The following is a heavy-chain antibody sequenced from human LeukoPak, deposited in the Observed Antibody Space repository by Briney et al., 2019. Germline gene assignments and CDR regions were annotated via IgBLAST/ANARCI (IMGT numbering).Heavy chain of an antibody. Sequence: PGGSLRLSCVATGFTFIGSEMNWLRQAPGKGLEWVSYISSSGTTIYYADSVKGRITISRDNAKNSLYLQMNSLRAEDTAVYYCAKCSAGTGYYDILTGYYLGGAYDYWGQGTLVTVSS. J-gene: IGHJ4*02. CDR2: ISSSGTTI. CDR1: GFTFIGSE. CDR3: AKCSAGTGYYDILTGYYLGGAYDY. D-gene: IGHD3-9*01. V-gene: IGHV3-48*03.